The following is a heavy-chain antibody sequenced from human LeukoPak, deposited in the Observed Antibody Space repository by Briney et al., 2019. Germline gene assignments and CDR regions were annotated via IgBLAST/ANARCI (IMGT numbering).Heavy chain of an antibody. Sequence: SETLSLTCTVSGGYISSSSYYWGWIRQPPGKGLEWIGSIYYSGSTYYNPSLKSRVTISVDTSKNQFSLKLSSVTAADTAVYYCARHLTSSWFGELTRWFDPWGQGTLVTVSS. J-gene: IGHJ5*02. V-gene: IGHV4-39*01. CDR3: ARHLTSSWFGELTRWFDP. CDR2: IYYSGST. CDR1: GGYISSSSYY. D-gene: IGHD3-10*01.